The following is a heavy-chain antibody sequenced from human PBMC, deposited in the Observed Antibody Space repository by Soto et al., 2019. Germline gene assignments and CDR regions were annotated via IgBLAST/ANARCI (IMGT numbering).Heavy chain of an antibody. CDR1: GFTCSSYD. Sequence: PGGSLRLACAASGFTCSSYDMIGVRQAPGKGLEWVSTILVDGRTFYVDSVKGRFTISRDNSKNTVYLQMNSLTAGDTALYYCAKATATGGGAFDICGQGTMVTVPS. V-gene: IGHV3-23*01. CDR3: AKATATGGGAFDI. CDR2: ILVDGRT. D-gene: IGHD2-8*02. J-gene: IGHJ3*02.